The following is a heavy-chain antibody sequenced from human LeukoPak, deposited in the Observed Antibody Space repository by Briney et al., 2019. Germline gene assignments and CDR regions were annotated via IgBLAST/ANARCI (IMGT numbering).Heavy chain of an antibody. V-gene: IGHV4-4*02. Sequence: KPSETLSLTCAVSGGSISSNNWWSWVRQPPGKGLEWIGEIYHSGSTYYNPSLKSRVTISVDTSKNQFSLKLSSVTAADTAVYYCARGVARSSKFHFSYYFDYWGQGTLVTVSS. J-gene: IGHJ4*02. CDR2: IYHSGST. CDR3: ARGVARSSKFHFSYYFDY. CDR1: GGSISSNNW. D-gene: IGHD6-6*01.